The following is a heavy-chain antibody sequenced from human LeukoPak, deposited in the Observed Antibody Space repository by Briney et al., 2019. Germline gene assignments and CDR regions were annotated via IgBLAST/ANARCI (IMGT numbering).Heavy chain of an antibody. CDR3: ASEGYYDFWSGYYTHTSDYYGMDV. V-gene: IGHV3-30-3*01. CDR2: ISYDGSNK. D-gene: IGHD3-3*01. CDR1: GFTFSSSA. Sequence: GRSLRLSCAASGFTFSSSAMHWVRQAPDKGLEWVAVISYDGSNKYYADSVKGRFTISRDNSKNTLYLQMNSLRAEDTAVYYCASEGYYDFWSGYYTHTSDYYGMDVWGQGTTVTVSS. J-gene: IGHJ6*02.